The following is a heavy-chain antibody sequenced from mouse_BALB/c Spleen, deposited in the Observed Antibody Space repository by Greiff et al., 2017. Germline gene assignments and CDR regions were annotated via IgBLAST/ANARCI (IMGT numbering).Heavy chain of an antibody. CDR3: ARFYDTGFAY. CDR2: ISSGSSTI. V-gene: IGHV5-17*02. Sequence: EVQVVESGGGLVQPGGSRKLSCAASGFTFSSFGMHWVRQAPEKGLEWVAYISSGSSTIYYADTVKGRFTISRDNPKNTLFLQMTSLRSEDTAMYYCARFYDTGFAYWGQGTLVTVSA. D-gene: IGHD2-3*01. CDR1: GFTFSSFG. J-gene: IGHJ3*01.